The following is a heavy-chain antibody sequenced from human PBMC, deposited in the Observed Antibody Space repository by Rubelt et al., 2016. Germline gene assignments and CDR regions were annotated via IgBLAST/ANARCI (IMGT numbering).Heavy chain of an antibody. Sequence: EVQLLESGGGLVQPGGSLRLSCAASGFTFSSYAMSWVRQAPGKGLEWVGRIKSKTDGGTTDYAAPLKGRFTISRDDSKNTLYLQMNSLKTEDTAGYYCTTDRLPYYFDYWGQGTLVTVSS. CDR3: TTDRLPYYFDY. V-gene: IGHV3-15*01. CDR1: GFTFSSYA. J-gene: IGHJ4*02. CDR2: IKSKTDGGTT.